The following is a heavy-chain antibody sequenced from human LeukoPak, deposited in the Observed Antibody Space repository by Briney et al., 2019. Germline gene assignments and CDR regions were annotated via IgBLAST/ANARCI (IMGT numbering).Heavy chain of an antibody. D-gene: IGHD4-17*01. CDR2: IYYSGST. Sequence: SETLSLTCTVSGGSISSGGYYWGWIRQHPGKGLEWIGYIYYSGSTYYNPSLKSRVTISVDTSKNQFSLKLSSVTAADTAVYYCARSPRPDYGDPFDLWGRDTLVTVSS. CDR1: GGSISSGGYY. CDR3: ARSPRPDYGDPFDL. J-gene: IGHJ2*01. V-gene: IGHV4-31*03.